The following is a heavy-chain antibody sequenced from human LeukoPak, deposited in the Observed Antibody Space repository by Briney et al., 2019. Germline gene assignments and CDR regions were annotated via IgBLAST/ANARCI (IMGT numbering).Heavy chain of an antibody. CDR1: GFTFSRYW. V-gene: IGHV3-74*01. J-gene: IGHJ4*02. CDR2: INSDGSDT. CDR3: ARGAVAAAGKRGAFDY. D-gene: IGHD6-13*01. Sequence: PGGSLRLSCAASGFTFSRYWMHWTRQAPGKGPVWVSRINSDGSDTSYADSVKGRFTVSRDNSKNTLYLQMNNLRAEDTAVYYCARGAVAAAGKRGAFDYWGQGTLVTVSS.